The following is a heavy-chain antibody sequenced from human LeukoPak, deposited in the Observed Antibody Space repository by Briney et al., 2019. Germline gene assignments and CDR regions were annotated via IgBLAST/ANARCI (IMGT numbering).Heavy chain of an antibody. CDR1: GGSISSGGYY. CDR2: IYHSGST. D-gene: IGHD3-10*01. CDR3: ARGGYFGSGTYPGP. V-gene: IGHV4-30-2*01. J-gene: IGHJ4*02. Sequence: SETLSLTCTVSGGSISSGGYYWSWIRQPPGKGLEWIGYIYHSGSTYYNPSLKSRVTMSVDTSNNQFSLTLTSVTAADTAVYYCARGGYFGSGTYPGPWGQGTLVTVSS.